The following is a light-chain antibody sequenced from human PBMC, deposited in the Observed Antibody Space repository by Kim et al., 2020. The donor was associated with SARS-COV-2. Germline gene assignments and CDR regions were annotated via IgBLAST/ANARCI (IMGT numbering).Light chain of an antibody. Sequence: QSALTQPASVSGSPGQSITISCTGTSSDVGGYNYVSWYQQYPAKAPKLMIYDISKRPSGVSNCFSGSKTANTASLTISGLQAEDEADYYCSSYRSSGYVFGTGTKVTVL. CDR1: SSDVGGYNY. CDR2: DIS. V-gene: IGLV2-14*03. CDR3: SSYRSSGYV. J-gene: IGLJ1*01.